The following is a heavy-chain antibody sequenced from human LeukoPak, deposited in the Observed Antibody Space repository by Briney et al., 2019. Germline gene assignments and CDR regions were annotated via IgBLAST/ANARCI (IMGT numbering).Heavy chain of an antibody. V-gene: IGHV3-9*03. J-gene: IGHJ3*02. CDR3: AKGLVGAYYYDSSGGDAFDI. D-gene: IGHD3-22*01. CDR1: GFTFDDYA. CDR2: ISWNSGSI. Sequence: PGGSLRLSCAASGFTFDDYAMHWVRQAPGKGLEWVSGISWNSGSIGYADSVKGRFTISRDNAKNSLYLQMNSLRAEDMALYYCAKGLVGAYYYDSSGGDAFDIWGQGTMVTVSS.